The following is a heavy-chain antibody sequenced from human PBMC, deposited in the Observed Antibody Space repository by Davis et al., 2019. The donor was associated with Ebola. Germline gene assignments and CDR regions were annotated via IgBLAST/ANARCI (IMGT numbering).Heavy chain of an antibody. CDR2: IYYSGST. D-gene: IGHD3-10*01. J-gene: IGHJ4*02. CDR1: GGSISSGGYS. Sequence: MPSETLSLTCAVSGGSISSGGYSWSWIRQPPGKGLEWIGSIYYSGSTYYNPSLKSRVTISVDTSKNQFSLKLSSVTAADTAVYYCARGRFRRLDYWGQGTLVTVSS. V-gene: IGHV4-39*01. CDR3: ARGRFRRLDY.